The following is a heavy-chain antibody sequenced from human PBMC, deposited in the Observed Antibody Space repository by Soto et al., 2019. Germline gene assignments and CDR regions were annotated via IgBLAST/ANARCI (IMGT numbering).Heavy chain of an antibody. J-gene: IGHJ4*02. CDR3: ARRYGGNFDY. V-gene: IGHV4-59*01. Sequence: SETLCLTCTVSGGSISSYYWSWIRQPPGKGLEWIGYINHSGSTNYNPSLKSRVTISVDTSKNQFSLKLSSVTAADTAVYYCARRYGGNFDYWGQGTLVTVSS. CDR2: INHSGST. CDR1: GGSISSYY. D-gene: IGHD1-26*01.